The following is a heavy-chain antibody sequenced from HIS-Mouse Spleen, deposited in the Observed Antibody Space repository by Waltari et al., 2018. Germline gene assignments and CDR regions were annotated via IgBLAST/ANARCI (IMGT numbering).Heavy chain of an antibody. CDR1: GFPLSSYG. CDR3: AKDRGSQFDY. J-gene: IGHJ4*02. D-gene: IGHD1-26*01. Sequence: QVQLVESGGGVVQPGRSLRLSCAASGFPLSSYGMYWVRQAPGKGLEWVAVISYDGSNKYYADSVKGRFTISRDNSKNTLYLQMNSLRAEDTAVYYCAKDRGSQFDYWGQGTLVNVSS. CDR2: ISYDGSNK. V-gene: IGHV3-30*18.